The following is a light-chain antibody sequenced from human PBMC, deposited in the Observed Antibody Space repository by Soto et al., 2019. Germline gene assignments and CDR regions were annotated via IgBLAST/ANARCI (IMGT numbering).Light chain of an antibody. CDR1: QSISSW. CDR2: DAS. V-gene: IGKV1-5*01. J-gene: IGKJ2*01. Sequence: DIQMTQSPSTLSASVGDRVTITCRASQSISSWLAWYQQKPGKAPKLLIYDASSLESGVPSRFSGSGSGTEFTPTISSLQPDDFATYYCQQYNSYSQAYTFGQGTKLEIK. CDR3: QQYNSYSQAYT.